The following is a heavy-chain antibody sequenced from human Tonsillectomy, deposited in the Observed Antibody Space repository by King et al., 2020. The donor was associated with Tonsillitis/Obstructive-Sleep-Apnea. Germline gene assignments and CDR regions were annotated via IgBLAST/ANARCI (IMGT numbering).Heavy chain of an antibody. D-gene: IGHD2-2*01. V-gene: IGHV4-34*01. CDR1: GGSFSGCY. J-gene: IGHJ6*03. CDR3: ARVGSSSKRYYYMDV. CDR2: INHSGST. Sequence: VQLQQWGAGLLKPSETLSLTCAVYGGSFSGCYWSWIRQPPGKGLEWIGEINHSGSTNYNPSLKSRVTISVDTSKNQFSLKLSSVTAADTAVYYCARVGSSSKRYYYMDVWGKGTTVTVSS.